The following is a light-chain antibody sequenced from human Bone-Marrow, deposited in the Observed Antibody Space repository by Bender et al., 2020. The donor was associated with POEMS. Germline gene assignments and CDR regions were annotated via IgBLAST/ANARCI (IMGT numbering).Light chain of an antibody. J-gene: IGLJ2*01. Sequence: SYELSQPASVSVSPGRTAKITCSGEILAKKYGRWFQQKPGQAPVLVIYKDSERPSAIPERFSGSSSGTTVTLTISGAQVEDEADYYCYSAADNIAVFGGGTKLTVL. V-gene: IGLV3-27*01. CDR1: ILAKKY. CDR3: YSAADNIAV. CDR2: KDS.